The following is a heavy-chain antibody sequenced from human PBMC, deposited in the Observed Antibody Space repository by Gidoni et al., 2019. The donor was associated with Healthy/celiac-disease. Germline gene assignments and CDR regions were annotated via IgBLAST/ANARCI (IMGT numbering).Heavy chain of an antibody. Sequence: QVQLQESGPGLVKPSETLSLTCTVSGYSISSGYYLGWIRQPPGKGLEWIGSIYHSGSTYYNPSLKSRVTISVDTSKNQVSLKLSSVTAADTAVYYCATYDSSGYASPFDYWGQGTLVTVSS. J-gene: IGHJ4*02. CDR3: ATYDSSGYASPFDY. V-gene: IGHV4-38-2*02. CDR2: IYHSGST. D-gene: IGHD3-22*01. CDR1: GYSISSGYY.